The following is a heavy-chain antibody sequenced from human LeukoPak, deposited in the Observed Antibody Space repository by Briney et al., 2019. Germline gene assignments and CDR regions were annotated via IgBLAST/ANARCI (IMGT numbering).Heavy chain of an antibody. Sequence: GGSLRLSCAASGFTFSSYSMNWVRQAPGKGLEWVSSISSSSSYIYYTDSVRGRFTISRDNAKNSLYLQMNSLRAEDTAVYYCARLSGNSNLYYFDYWGQGTLVTVSS. CDR3: ARLSGNSNLYYFDY. CDR2: ISSSSSYI. J-gene: IGHJ4*02. V-gene: IGHV3-21*01. D-gene: IGHD4-23*01. CDR1: GFTFSSYS.